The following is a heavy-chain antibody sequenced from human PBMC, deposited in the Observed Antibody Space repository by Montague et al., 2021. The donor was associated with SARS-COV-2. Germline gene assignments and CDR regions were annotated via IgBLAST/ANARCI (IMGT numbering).Heavy chain of an antibody. CDR1: GGSISSYY. D-gene: IGHD2-15*01. V-gene: IGHV4-59*01. J-gene: IGHJ4*02. CDR3: ARRSLGYCSGGSCYSGYDY. CDR2: IYYSGST. Sequence: SETLSLTCTVSGGSISSYYWSWIRQRPGKGLEWIGYIYYSGSTNYNPSLKSRVTISVDTSKNQFSLKLSSVTAADTAVYYCARRSLGYCSGGSCYSGYDYWGQGTLVTVSS.